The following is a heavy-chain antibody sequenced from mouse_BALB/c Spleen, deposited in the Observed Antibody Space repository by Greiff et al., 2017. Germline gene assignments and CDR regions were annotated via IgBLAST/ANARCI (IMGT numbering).Heavy chain of an antibody. V-gene: IGHV5-17*02. CDR2: ISSGSSTI. D-gene: IGHD1-1*01. CDR1: GFTFSSFG. Sequence: EVKVVESGGGLVQPGGSRKLSCAASGFTFSSFGMHWVRQAPEKGLEWVAYISSGSSTIYYADTVKGRFTISRDNPKNTLFLQMTSLRSEDTAMYYCARGGKSTTVYAMDYWGQGTSVTVSS. CDR3: ARGGKSTTVYAMDY. J-gene: IGHJ4*01.